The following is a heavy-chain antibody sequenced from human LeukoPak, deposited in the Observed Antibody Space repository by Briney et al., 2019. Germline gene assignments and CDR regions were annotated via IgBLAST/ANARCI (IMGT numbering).Heavy chain of an antibody. CDR2: IYYSGST. CDR3: ARRSSSWTYYFDC. D-gene: IGHD6-13*01. CDR1: GGSISSSSYY. Sequence: SETLSLTCTVSGGSISSSSYYWGWIRQPPGKGLEWIGSIYYSGSTYYNPSLKSRVTISVDTSKNQFSLKLSSVTAADTAVYYCARRSSSWTYYFDCWGQGTLVTVSS. J-gene: IGHJ4*02. V-gene: IGHV4-39*01.